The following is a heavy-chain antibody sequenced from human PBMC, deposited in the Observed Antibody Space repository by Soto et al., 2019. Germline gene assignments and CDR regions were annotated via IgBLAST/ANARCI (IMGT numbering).Heavy chain of an antibody. V-gene: IGHV3-23*01. D-gene: IGHD2-2*01. CDR1: GFTFSSYA. CDR2: ISGSGGST. Sequence: EVQLLESGGGLVQPGGSLRLSCAASGFTFSSYAMSWVRQAPGKGLEWVSAISGSGGSTYYADSVKGRFTISRDNSKNTLYLQRTSLRADDTAVYYCAKDGLVAAMLLYYYYYMDVWGKGTTVTVSS. CDR3: AKDGLVAAMLLYYYYYMDV. J-gene: IGHJ6*03.